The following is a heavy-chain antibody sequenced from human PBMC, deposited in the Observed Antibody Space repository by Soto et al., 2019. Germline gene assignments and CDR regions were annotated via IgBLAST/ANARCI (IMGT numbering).Heavy chain of an antibody. CDR3: TTAYYYHST. D-gene: IGHD3-22*01. Sequence: EVQLVESGGGLEKPGGSLRLSCLGSGFTFSNAWMNWVRQAPGRGLEWVGRIKSKTDGETTDYAAPVKGRFTVSRDDSKNTLFLQMNSLKTEDTAVYYCTTAYYYHSTWGQGTLVTVSS. J-gene: IGHJ5*02. CDR2: IKSKTDGETT. V-gene: IGHV3-15*07. CDR1: GFTFSNAW.